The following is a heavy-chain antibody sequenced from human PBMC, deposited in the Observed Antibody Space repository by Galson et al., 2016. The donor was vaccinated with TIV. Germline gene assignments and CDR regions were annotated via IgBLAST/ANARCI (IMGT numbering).Heavy chain of an antibody. CDR2: ISSDGSST. D-gene: IGHD1-14*01. Sequence: SLRLSCAASGFTFSRYYMHWVRQAPGKGLVWVSRISSDGSSTLYADSVKGRFTISSDNAKNTLYLQMSSLRAEDTALYYCTGDEPSYNYVLDVWGQGTTVTVSS. CDR1: GFTFSRYY. J-gene: IGHJ6*02. V-gene: IGHV3-74*01. CDR3: TGDEPSYNYVLDV.